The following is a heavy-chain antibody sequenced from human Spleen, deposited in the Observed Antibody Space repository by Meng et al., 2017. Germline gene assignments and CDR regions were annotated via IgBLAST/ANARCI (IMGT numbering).Heavy chain of an antibody. J-gene: IGHJ4*02. D-gene: IGHD2-21*02. V-gene: IGHV3-30*04. Sequence: GESLKISCAASGFTFSSYAMHWVRQAPGKGLEWVAVISYDGSNKYYADSVKGRFTISRDNSKNTLYLQMNSLRAEDTAVYYCARGPETYCGGDCYAANDYWGQGTLVTVSS. CDR2: ISYDGSNK. CDR3: ARGPETYCGGDCYAANDY. CDR1: GFTFSSYA.